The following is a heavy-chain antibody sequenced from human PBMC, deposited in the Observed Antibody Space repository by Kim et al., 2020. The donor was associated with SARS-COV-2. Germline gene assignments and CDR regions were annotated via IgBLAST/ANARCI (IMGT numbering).Heavy chain of an antibody. Sequence: ASVKGRITISRDNSNNIMFLQLDSLGPEDTAVYYCAREGQSSGRAGTYDVWGRGTLVTVSS. D-gene: IGHD1-7*01. V-gene: IGHV3-30*01. CDR3: AREGQSSGRAGTYDV. J-gene: IGHJ4*03.